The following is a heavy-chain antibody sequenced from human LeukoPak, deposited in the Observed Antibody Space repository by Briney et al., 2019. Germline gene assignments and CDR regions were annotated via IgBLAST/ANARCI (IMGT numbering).Heavy chain of an antibody. CDR1: GGSITSYY. V-gene: IGHV4-59*12. D-gene: IGHD5-24*01. J-gene: IGHJ6*03. CDR3: ARERRDGSNVYYYYNYMDV. CDR2: IYYSGST. Sequence: SETLSLTCTVSGGSITSYYWSWIRQPPGKGLEWIGYIYYSGSTNYNPSLKSRVTISVDTSKNQFSLKLSSVTAADTAVYYCARERRDGSNVYYYYNYMDVWGKGTTVTVSS.